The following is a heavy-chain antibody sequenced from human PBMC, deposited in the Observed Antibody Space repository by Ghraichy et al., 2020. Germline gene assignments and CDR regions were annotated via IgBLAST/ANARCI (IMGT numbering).Heavy chain of an antibody. V-gene: IGHV3-23*01. CDR3: ANSLDNEGSRWDYFDY. CDR2: IIIRGGNT. J-gene: IGHJ4*02. CDR1: VFTLRSFA. Sequence: GGSLRLSCAATVFTLRSFAMSWVRQAPGKGLQWVSSIIIRGGNTYYADSVKGRFTISRDNSKNMLHLQMSSLRAEDTAVYYCANSLDNEGSRWDYFDYWGQGTLVTVSS. D-gene: IGHD4-23*01.